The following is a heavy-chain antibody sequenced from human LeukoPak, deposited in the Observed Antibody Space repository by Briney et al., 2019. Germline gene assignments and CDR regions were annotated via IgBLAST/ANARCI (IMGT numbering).Heavy chain of an antibody. CDR2: INTNTGNP. CDR3: ARRQYYYDSSGYYPLGYYYYMDV. D-gene: IGHD3-22*01. V-gene: IGHV7-4-1*02. Sequence: GASVKVSCKASGCTFTSYAMNWVRQAPGQGLEWMGWINTNTGNPTYAQGFTGRFVFSLDTSVSTAYLQISSLKAEDTAVYYCARRQYYYDSSGYYPLGYYYYMDVWGKGTTVTVSS. J-gene: IGHJ6*03. CDR1: GCTFTSYA.